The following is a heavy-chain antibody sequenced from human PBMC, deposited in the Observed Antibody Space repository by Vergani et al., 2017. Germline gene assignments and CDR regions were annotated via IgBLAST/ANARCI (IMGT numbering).Heavy chain of an antibody. J-gene: IGHJ4*02. Sequence: QVQLQESGPGLVKPSGTLSLTCAVSGGSISSSNWWSWVRQPPGKGLEWIGEIYHSGSINYNPSLKSRVTISVDKSKNQFSLKLSSLTAADTAVYYCAKDASTVTTTPYFDYWGQGTLVTVSS. CDR1: GGSISSSNW. CDR2: IYHSGSI. CDR3: AKDASTVTTTPYFDY. V-gene: IGHV4-4*02. D-gene: IGHD4-17*01.